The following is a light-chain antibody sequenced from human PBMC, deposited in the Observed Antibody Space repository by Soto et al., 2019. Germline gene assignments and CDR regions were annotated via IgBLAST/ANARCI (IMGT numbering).Light chain of an antibody. Sequence: DIQMTQSPSSLSASVGDRVTITCRASQSISSYLNWYQQKPGKAPKLLIYAASSLQSGVPSRFSGSGSGTDFTLTISSLQPEDFANYYCQQSYSTPLTLGGGTKLDSK. CDR2: AAS. CDR1: QSISSY. CDR3: QQSYSTPLT. J-gene: IGKJ4*01. V-gene: IGKV1-39*01.